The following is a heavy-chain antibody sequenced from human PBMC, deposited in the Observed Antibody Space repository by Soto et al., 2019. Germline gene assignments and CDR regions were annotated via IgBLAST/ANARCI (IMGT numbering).Heavy chain of an antibody. CDR1: GFTFSSYG. Sequence: GGSLRLSCAASGFTFSSYGMHWVRQAPGKGLEWVAVISYDGSNKYYADSVKGRFTISRDNSKNTLYLQMNSLRAEDTAVYYCAKSQQWLALDYWGQGTLVTSPQ. V-gene: IGHV3-30*18. J-gene: IGHJ4*02. D-gene: IGHD6-19*01. CDR3: AKSQQWLALDY. CDR2: ISYDGSNK.